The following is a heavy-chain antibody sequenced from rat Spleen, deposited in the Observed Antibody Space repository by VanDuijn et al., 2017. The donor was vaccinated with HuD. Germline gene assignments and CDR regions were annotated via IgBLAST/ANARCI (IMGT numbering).Heavy chain of an antibody. J-gene: IGHJ4*01. Sequence: EVQLVESGGGLVQPGRSMKLSCAASGFTFSDYGMAWVLQAPTKGLEWVASISYDGGSTYYRDAVTGRFTISRDNAKSILYLQMKSLRSEDTATYYCAKDMGYYDGSPMDAWGQGASVTVSS. D-gene: IGHD1-12*02. V-gene: IGHV5-20*01. CDR2: ISYDGGST. CDR3: AKDMGYYDGSPMDA. CDR1: GFTFSDYG.